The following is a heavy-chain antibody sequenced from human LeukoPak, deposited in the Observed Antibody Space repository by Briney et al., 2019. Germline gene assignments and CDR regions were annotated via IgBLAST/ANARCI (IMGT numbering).Heavy chain of an antibody. V-gene: IGHV1-2*06. J-gene: IGHJ4*02. CDR2: IHPSSGAT. CDR3: ARDLPFED. CDR1: GGTFSSYA. Sequence: PGASVTVSCKASGGTFSSYAISWVRQAPGQGLEWMGRIHPSSGATNYAQRFQGRVTLTRDTSINTAYMELSRLTSDDTAVYYCARDLPFEDWGQGTLVTVSS. D-gene: IGHD2/OR15-2a*01.